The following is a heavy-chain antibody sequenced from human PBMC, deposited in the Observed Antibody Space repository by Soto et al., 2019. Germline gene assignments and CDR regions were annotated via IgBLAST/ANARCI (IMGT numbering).Heavy chain of an antibody. D-gene: IGHD4-17*01. Sequence: SETLSLTCSVSGGSISSVSYYWGWIRQPPGKGLEWIGCIYYSGSAYYSPSLKSRVTISVDRSKNQFSLKLSSVTAADTAVYYCARAHYGDYGYGMDVWGQGTTVTVSS. V-gene: IGHV4-39*07. J-gene: IGHJ6*02. CDR1: GGSISSVSYY. CDR2: IYYSGSA. CDR3: ARAHYGDYGYGMDV.